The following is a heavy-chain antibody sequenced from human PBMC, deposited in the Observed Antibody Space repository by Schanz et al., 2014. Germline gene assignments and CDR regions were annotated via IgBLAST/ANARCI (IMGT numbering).Heavy chain of an antibody. CDR1: GFTVSSNY. Sequence: EVQLVESGGGLVQPGGSLRLSCAASGFTVSSNYMSWVRQAPGKGLEWVSVISGSGVTIYYADSVKGRFTISRDNSKNTLYLQMNSLRAEDTAVYYCAKDHAGSDILTALGNWGQGTLVTVSS. CDR2: ISGSGVTI. J-gene: IGHJ4*02. V-gene: IGHV3-23*04. CDR3: AKDHAGSDILTALGN. D-gene: IGHD3-9*01.